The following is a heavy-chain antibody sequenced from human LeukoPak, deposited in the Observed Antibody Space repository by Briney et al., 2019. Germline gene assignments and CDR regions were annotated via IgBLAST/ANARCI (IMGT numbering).Heavy chain of an antibody. J-gene: IGHJ4*02. Sequence: GTSLRLSCAASGFAFSGYGMHWVRQAPGKGLEWVAIIWFDGSNSAYADSVKGRFTISRDNSKNTHLLKMNSLRVEDTAVYYCAKDKAAGYSAYDWIPDNWGQGTLVTVSS. D-gene: IGHD5-12*01. CDR3: AKDKAAGYSAYDWIPDN. V-gene: IGHV3-33*06. CDR2: IWFDGSNS. CDR1: GFAFSGYG.